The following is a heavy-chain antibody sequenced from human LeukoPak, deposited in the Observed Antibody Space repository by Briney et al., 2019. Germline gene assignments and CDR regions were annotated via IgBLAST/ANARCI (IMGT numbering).Heavy chain of an antibody. Sequence: GESLKISCWGSGYSFTSYWIGWVRQMPGKGLGWMGTIYPGVSDTRYSPCFQGQVTISADKFRNTACLQWSGLRASDTAMYYCARLLGGTYYYFVFWGQGALGTVSP. V-gene: IGHV5-51*01. CDR3: ARLLGGTYYYFVF. CDR1: GYSFTSYW. D-gene: IGHD1-7*01. J-gene: IGHJ4*02. CDR2: IYPGVSDT.